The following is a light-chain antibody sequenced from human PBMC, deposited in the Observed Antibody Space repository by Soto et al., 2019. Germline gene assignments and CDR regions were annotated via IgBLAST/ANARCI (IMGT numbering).Light chain of an antibody. J-gene: IGKJ1*01. CDR2: DAS. Sequence: EIVMTQSPATLSVSPGERATLSCRASQSMGSNVAWYQQKPGQAPRLLIYDASNRATGIPARFSGSGSGTDFTLTISSLEPEDFAVYYCQQRSNWRGTFGQGTKVDIK. CDR1: QSMGSN. V-gene: IGKV3-11*01. CDR3: QQRSNWRGT.